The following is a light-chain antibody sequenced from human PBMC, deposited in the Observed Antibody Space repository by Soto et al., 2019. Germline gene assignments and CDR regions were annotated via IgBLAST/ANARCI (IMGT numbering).Light chain of an antibody. CDR3: CSYGGTYTYV. J-gene: IGLJ1*01. CDR2: EGT. V-gene: IGLV2-23*01. CDR1: STDVGSYNI. Sequence: QSALTQPASVSGSPGQSITISCTAASTDVGSYNIVSWYQQHPGKAPKLIIYEGTNRPSGVSSRFSGSKSGTTASLTISALQAEDEAEYYCCSYGGTYTYVFGTGTKVTVL.